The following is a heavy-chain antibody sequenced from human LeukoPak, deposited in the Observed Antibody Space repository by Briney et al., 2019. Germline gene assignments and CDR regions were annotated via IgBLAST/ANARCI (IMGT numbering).Heavy chain of an antibody. Sequence: PSQTLSLTCTVSGGSISSGGYYWSWIRQHPGKGLEWIGYIYYSGSTNYNPSLKSRVTISVDTSKNQFSLKLSSVTAADTAVYYCARSGSYYDWYFDLWGRGTLVTVSS. CDR2: IYYSGST. V-gene: IGHV4-61*08. D-gene: IGHD1-26*01. J-gene: IGHJ2*01. CDR1: GGSISSGGYY. CDR3: ARSGSYYDWYFDL.